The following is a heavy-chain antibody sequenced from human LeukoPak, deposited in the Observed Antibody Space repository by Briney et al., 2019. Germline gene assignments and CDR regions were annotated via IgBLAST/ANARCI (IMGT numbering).Heavy chain of an antibody. J-gene: IGHJ6*02. CDR3: AKDRRIAVAPSGLSGMDV. D-gene: IGHD6-19*01. Sequence: PGGSLRLSCAASGFTFSSYGMHWVRQAPGKGLEWVAVISYDGSNKYYADSVKGRFTISRDNSKNTLYLQMNSLRAEDTAVYYCAKDRRIAVAPSGLSGMDVWGQGTTVTVSS. V-gene: IGHV3-30*18. CDR1: GFTFSSYG. CDR2: ISYDGSNK.